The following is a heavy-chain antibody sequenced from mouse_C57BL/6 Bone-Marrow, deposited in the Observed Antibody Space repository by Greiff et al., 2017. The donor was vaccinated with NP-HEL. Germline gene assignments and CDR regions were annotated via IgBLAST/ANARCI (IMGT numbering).Heavy chain of an antibody. CDR3: AREAGTYYSNFAY. CDR1: GYTFTDYY. J-gene: IGHJ3*01. V-gene: IGHV1-26*01. CDR2: INPNNGGT. Sequence: VQLKQSGPELVKPGASVKISCKASGYTFTDYYMNWVKQSHGKSLEWIGDINPNNGGTSYNQKFKGKATLTVDKSSSTAYMELRSLTSEDSAVYYCAREAGTYYSNFAYWGQGTLVTVSA. D-gene: IGHD2-5*01.